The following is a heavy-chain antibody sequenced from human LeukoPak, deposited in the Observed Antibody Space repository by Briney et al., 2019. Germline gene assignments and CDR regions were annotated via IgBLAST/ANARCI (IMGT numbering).Heavy chain of an antibody. Sequence: PGGSLRLSCAASGFTLSGSAMHWVRQASGKGLEWVGRIRSKANSYATAYAASVKGRFTISRDDSKNTAYLQMNSLKTEDTAVYYCTTRGMTTVTARDYWGQGTLVTVSS. CDR1: GFTLSGSA. CDR2: IRSKANSYAT. CDR3: TTRGMTTVTARDY. J-gene: IGHJ4*02. V-gene: IGHV3-73*01. D-gene: IGHD4-17*01.